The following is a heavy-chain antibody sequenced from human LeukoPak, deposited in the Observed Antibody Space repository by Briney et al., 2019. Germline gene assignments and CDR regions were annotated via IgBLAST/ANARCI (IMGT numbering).Heavy chain of an antibody. CDR3: ARAGRSPEQYFDI. V-gene: IGHV4-59*01. CDR1: GGSISSYY. Sequence: SETLSLTCTVSGGSISSYYWSWIRQPPVKGLEWIGYIYYSGSTNYNPSLKSRVTISVDTSKNQFSLKLSSVTAADTAVYYCARAGRSPEQYFDIWGQGTMVTVSS. CDR2: IYYSGST. J-gene: IGHJ3*02.